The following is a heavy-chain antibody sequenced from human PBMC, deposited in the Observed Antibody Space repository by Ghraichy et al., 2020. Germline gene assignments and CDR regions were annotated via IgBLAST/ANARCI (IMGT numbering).Heavy chain of an antibody. CDR1: GFTFGDYA. CDR3: TRVSQWLRGFDY. V-gene: IGHV3-49*04. Sequence: GGSLRLSCTASGFTFGDYAMSWVRQAPGKGLEWVGFIRSKAYGGTTEYAASVKGRFTISRDDSKSIAYLQMNSLKTEDTAVYYCTRVSQWLRGFDYWGQGTLVTVSS. J-gene: IGHJ4*02. D-gene: IGHD5-12*01. CDR2: IRSKAYGGTT.